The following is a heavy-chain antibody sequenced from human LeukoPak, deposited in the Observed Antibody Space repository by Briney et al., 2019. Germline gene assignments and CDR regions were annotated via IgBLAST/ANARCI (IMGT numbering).Heavy chain of an antibody. D-gene: IGHD3-9*01. V-gene: IGHV3-21*01. Sequence: GGSLRLSCAASGFTFSSYSMNWVRQAPGKGLEWVSSISSSSSYIYYADSVKGRSTISRDNAKNSLYLQMNSLRAEDTAVYYCAKDFDVLRYFDWLSGVDYWGQGTLVTVSS. CDR3: AKDFDVLRYFDWLSGVDY. CDR2: ISSSSSYI. J-gene: IGHJ4*02. CDR1: GFTFSSYS.